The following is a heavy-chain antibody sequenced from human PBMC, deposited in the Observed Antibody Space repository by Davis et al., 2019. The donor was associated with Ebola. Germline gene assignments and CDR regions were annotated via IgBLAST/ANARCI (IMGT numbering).Heavy chain of an antibody. CDR2: ISSSGSTI. J-gene: IGHJ5*02. V-gene: IGHV3-48*04. D-gene: IGHD1-26*01. CDR3: ARDRGFFWFDP. CDR1: GFTFSSYS. Sequence: GESLKISCAASGFTFSSYSMNWVRQAPGKGLEWVSYISSSGSTIYYADSVKGRFTISRDNAKNSLYLQMNSLRAEDTAVYYCARDRGFFWFDPWGQGTLVTVSS.